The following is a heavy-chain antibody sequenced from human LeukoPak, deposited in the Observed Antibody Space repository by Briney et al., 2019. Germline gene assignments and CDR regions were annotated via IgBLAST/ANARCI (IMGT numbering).Heavy chain of an antibody. J-gene: IGHJ3*02. D-gene: IGHD2-21*02. CDR3: AKSVVVTAMYAFDI. CDR1: GFTFSSYA. CDR2: INGSGGST. V-gene: IGHV3-23*01. Sequence: GGSLRLSCAASGFTFSSYAMSWVRQAPGKGLECVSTINGSGGSTYYADSVKGRFTISRDNSKNTLYLQMNSLRAEDTAVYYCAKSVVVTAMYAFDIWGQGTMVTVSS.